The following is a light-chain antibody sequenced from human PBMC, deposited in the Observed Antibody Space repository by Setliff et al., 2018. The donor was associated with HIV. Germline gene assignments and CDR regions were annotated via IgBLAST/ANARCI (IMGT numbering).Light chain of an antibody. J-gene: IGLJ1*01. CDR1: SSDVDGYNF. V-gene: IGLV2-11*01. CDR2: DVT. Sequence: QSVLTQPRSVSGSPGQSVTISCTGTSSDVDGYNFVSWYQQRPGKAPKLMIYDVTKRPSGVPDRFSGSKSGNTASLTISGLQAEDEADYYCCSYAGSHTFVFGTGTKVTVL. CDR3: CSYAGSHTFV.